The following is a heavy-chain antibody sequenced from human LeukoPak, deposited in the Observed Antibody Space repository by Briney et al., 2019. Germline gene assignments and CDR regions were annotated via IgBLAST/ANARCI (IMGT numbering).Heavy chain of an antibody. CDR2: ISGSGGST. J-gene: IGHJ3*02. Sequence: PGGSLRLSCAASGFTFSSYAMSWVRQAPGKGLEWVSAISGSGGSTYYPDSVKGRFPISRDNSKNTLYLQMNSLRAEDTAVYYCAKLGSLLWFGETLKVEAFDIWGQGTMVTVSS. V-gene: IGHV3-23*01. CDR1: GFTFSSYA. CDR3: AKLGSLLWFGETLKVEAFDI. D-gene: IGHD3-10*01.